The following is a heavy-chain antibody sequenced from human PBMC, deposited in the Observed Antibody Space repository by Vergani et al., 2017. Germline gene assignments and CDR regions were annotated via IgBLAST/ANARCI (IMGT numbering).Heavy chain of an antibody. J-gene: IGHJ6*03. V-gene: IGHV2-26*01. CDR3: ARTEVPGSFWSGFPSYYYYYMDV. D-gene: IGHD3-3*01. Sequence: QVTLKESGPVLVKPTETLTLTCTVSGFSLSNARMGVSWIRQPPGKALEWLAHIFSNDEKSYSTSLKSRLTISKDTSKSQVVLTMTNMDPVDTATYYCARTEVPGSFWSGFPSYYYYYMDVWGKGTTVTVSS. CDR2: IFSNDEK. CDR1: GFSLSNARMG.